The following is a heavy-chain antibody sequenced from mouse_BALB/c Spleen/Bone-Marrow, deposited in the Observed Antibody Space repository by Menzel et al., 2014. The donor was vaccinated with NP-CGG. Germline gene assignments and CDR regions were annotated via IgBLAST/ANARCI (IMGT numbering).Heavy chain of an antibody. Sequence: VQLVESGPELVEPGASVKISCKASGYTFTDYYINWVKQKPGQGLEWIGWIYPGSGNTKFNERFKGKATLTVDTSSSTAYMQLSSLTSEDTAVYFCARILYWYFDVWGAGTTVTVSS. CDR1: GYTFTDYY. J-gene: IGHJ1*01. CDR2: IYPGSGNT. V-gene: IGHV1-84*02. CDR3: ARILYWYFDV.